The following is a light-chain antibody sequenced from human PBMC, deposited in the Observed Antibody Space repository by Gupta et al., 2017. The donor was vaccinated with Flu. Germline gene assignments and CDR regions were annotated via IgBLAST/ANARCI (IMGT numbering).Light chain of an antibody. Sequence: DIQMTQSPSSVSASVGDRVTITCRARQDISSWLAWYQQKPGKAPKLLIYAASSLQSGVPSRFSGSGSGTDFTLTIGSLQPEDFATYYCQQANSLPSFGPGTKVEIK. CDR1: QDISSW. CDR2: AAS. CDR3: QQANSLPS. J-gene: IGKJ2*01. V-gene: IGKV1-12*02.